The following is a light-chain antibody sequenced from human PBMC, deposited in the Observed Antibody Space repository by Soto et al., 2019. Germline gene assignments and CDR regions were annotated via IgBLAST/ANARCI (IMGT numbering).Light chain of an antibody. J-gene: IGLJ2*01. CDR3: QTWGSGIVV. CDR2: LNSDGSH. Sequence: QLVLTQSPSASASLGASVKLTCTLSSGHSNYAIAWHQQQSEKGPRYLMKLNSDGSHSKGDGIPDRFSGSSSGAERYLTISSLQSEDEADYYCQTWGSGIVVFGGGTSLTVL. CDR1: SGHSNYA. V-gene: IGLV4-69*01.